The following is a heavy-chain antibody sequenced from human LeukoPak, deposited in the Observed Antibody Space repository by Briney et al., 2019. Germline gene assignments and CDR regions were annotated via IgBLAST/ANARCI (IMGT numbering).Heavy chain of an antibody. J-gene: IGHJ6*02. CDR1: GGSIRSGDYY. CDR3: ARGSDYYYCMDV. V-gene: IGHV4-30-4*01. Sequence: SQTLSLTCTVSGGSIRSGDYYWNWIRQPPGKGLEGIGCIYYSGSTYYSPSLKGRLTMSLDTSRNQFSLKLSSVTAADTAGYYCARGSDYYYCMDVWGQGTTVAVSS. CDR2: IYYSGST.